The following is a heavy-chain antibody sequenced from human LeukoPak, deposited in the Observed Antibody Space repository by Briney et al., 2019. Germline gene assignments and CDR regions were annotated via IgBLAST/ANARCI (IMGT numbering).Heavy chain of an antibody. J-gene: IGHJ3*02. D-gene: IGHD2-15*01. CDR2: IDWNSGSI. CDR1: GFTFDDYG. V-gene: IGHV3-20*04. CDR3: AKDKGSSGLDNAFDI. Sequence: GGSLRLSCAASGFTFDDYGMSWVSQAPGKGLEWVSAIDWNSGSIGYADSVRGRFTISRDNSKNTVYLQMDSLRVDDTAMYYCAKDKGSSGLDNAFDIWGHGTMVTVSS.